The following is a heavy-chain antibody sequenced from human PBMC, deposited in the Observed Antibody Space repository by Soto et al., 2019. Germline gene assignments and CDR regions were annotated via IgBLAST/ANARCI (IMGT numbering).Heavy chain of an antibody. D-gene: IGHD3-10*01. V-gene: IGHV3-21*01. CDR1: GFTFSSYT. CDR2: ISSGSSYI. Sequence: GGSLRLSCAASGFTFSSYTMNWVRQAPGKGLEWISSISSGSSYIYYAGSVKGRFTISRDNAKNSLFLQMNSLRADDTAVYYCARDILSGGAYPDSWGQGTKVTAPQ. J-gene: IGHJ5*01. CDR3: ARDILSGGAYPDS.